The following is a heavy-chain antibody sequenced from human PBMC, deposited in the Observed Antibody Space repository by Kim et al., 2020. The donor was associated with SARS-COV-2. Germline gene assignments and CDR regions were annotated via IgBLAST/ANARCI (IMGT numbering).Heavy chain of an antibody. D-gene: IGHD3-22*01. V-gene: IGHV3-11*01. Sequence: IYYADSWKGRFTISRANAKNSLYLKMNSLRAEDTAVYYCARGASSGDRGYWGQGTLVTVSS. CDR2: I. J-gene: IGHJ4*02. CDR3: ARGASSGDRGY.